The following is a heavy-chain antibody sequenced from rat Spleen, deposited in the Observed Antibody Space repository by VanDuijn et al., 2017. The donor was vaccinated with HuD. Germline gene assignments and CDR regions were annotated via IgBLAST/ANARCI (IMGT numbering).Heavy chain of an antibody. V-gene: IGHV2S63*01. CDR3: ARGDSYSGDGPR. CDR1: GFSLTDYS. D-gene: IGHD1-1*01. J-gene: IGHJ2*01. Sequence: EVQLKESGPGLVQPSQTLSLTCTVSGFSLTDYSVHWVRQPPGKGLEWMGVIWNTGATRYNSALKSRLSISKDTSKSQVFLKMNSLQTEDTATYYCARGDSYSGDGPRWGQGVMVTVSS. CDR2: IWNTGAT.